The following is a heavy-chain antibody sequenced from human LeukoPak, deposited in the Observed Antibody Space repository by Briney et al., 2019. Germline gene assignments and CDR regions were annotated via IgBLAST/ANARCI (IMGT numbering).Heavy chain of an antibody. CDR2: IYTGGST. V-gene: IGHV4-61*02. CDR1: GGSITSGNYY. CDR3: AYGGDAYKTGY. Sequence: SETLSLTCTVSGGSITSGNYYWTWIRQPAGKGLEWIGRIYTGGSTNYNPSLKSRVTISLDTSKNQFSLKLSSVTAADTAVYYCAYGGDAYKTGYWGQGTLVTVSS. D-gene: IGHD5-24*01. J-gene: IGHJ4*02.